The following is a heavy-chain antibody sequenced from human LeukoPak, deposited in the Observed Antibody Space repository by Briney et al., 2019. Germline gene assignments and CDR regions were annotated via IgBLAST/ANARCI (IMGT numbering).Heavy chain of an antibody. CDR1: GFTFSRYG. J-gene: IGHJ4*02. CDR3: VKAPDLDY. V-gene: IGHV3-21*01. D-gene: IGHD1-14*01. CDR2: IIDSTGYT. Sequence: GGSLRLSCVASGFTFSRYGMNWVRQAPGKGLEWVSSIIDSTGYTYYADSVKGRFTISRDNAKNSLYLQMNSLRAEDTAVYYCVKAPDLDYWGQGTLVTISS.